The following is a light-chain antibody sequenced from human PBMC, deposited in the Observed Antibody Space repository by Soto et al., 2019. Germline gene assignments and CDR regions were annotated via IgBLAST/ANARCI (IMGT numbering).Light chain of an antibody. J-gene: IGKJ2*01. V-gene: IGKV3D-7*01. CDR1: QSVSSSF. Sequence: EIVMTQSPATLSLSPGERATLSCRASQSVSSSFLSWYQQKLGQAPRLLIYAASTRPTGIPARFGGSGSGADFTLTISSLQPEDFAVYYCQQDYNLPTFGQGTKLEIK. CDR3: QQDYNLPT. CDR2: AAS.